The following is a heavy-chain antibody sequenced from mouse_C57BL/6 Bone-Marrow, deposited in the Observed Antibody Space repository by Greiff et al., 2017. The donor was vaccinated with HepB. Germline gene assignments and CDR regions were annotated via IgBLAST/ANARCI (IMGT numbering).Heavy chain of an antibody. Sequence: QVQLQQSGAELVMPGASVKLSCKASGYTFTSYWMHWVKQRPGQGLEWIGEIDPSDSYTNYNQKFKGKSTLTVDKSSSTAYMQLSSLTSEDSAVYYCARAPSWVYYAMDYWGQGTSVTVSS. CDR2: IDPSDSYT. D-gene: IGHD3-1*01. V-gene: IGHV1-69*01. CDR3: ARAPSWVYYAMDY. CDR1: GYTFTSYW. J-gene: IGHJ4*01.